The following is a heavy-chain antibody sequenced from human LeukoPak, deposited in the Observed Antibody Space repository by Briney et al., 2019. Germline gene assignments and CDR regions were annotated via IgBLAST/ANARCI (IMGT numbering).Heavy chain of an antibody. V-gene: IGHV1-69*13. CDR3: ATPGHRGSSTFDY. Sequence: SVKVSCTASGGTFSSYAISWVRQAPGQGLEWMGGITPIFGTANYAQKFQGRVTITADESTSTAYMELSSLRSEDTAVYYCATPGHRGSSTFDYWGQGTLVTVSS. CDR2: ITPIFGTA. J-gene: IGHJ4*02. D-gene: IGHD6-6*01. CDR1: GGTFSSYA.